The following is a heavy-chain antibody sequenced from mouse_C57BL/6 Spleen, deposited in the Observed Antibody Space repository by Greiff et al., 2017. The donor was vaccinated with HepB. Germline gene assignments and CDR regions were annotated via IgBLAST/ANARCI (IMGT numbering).Heavy chain of an antibody. Sequence: VQLQQSGTELVKPGASVKLSCKASGYTFTSYWMHWVKQRPGQGLEWIGNINPSNGGTNYNEKFKSKATLTVDKSSSTAYMQLSSLTSEDSAVYYCARGYYSNSAWFAYWGQGTLVTVSA. CDR3: ARGYYSNSAWFAY. D-gene: IGHD2-5*01. CDR2: INPSNGGT. V-gene: IGHV1-53*01. CDR1: GYTFTSYW. J-gene: IGHJ3*01.